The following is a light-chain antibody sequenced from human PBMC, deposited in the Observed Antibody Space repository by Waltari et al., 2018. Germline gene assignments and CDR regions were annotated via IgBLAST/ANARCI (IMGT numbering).Light chain of an antibody. CDR3: SSDAVSNNFYD. CDR1: GSGGS. J-gene: IGLJ1*01. V-gene: IGLV2-8*01. Sequence: QSALTQPPSASGSPGQSVTISCTGTGSGGSVSWYQQLPGKAPKLLIYEVSKRPSGVHGRFSGSKSGNTASLTVSGLQAEDEGDYYCSSDAVSNNFYDFGSGTKVTVL. CDR2: EVS.